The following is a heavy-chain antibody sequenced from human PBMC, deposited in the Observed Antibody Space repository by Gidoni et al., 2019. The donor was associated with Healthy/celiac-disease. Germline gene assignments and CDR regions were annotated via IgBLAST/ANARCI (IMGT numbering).Heavy chain of an antibody. CDR3: AKFSGYELSAIDY. J-gene: IGHJ4*02. D-gene: IGHD5-12*01. CDR2: ISWNSGSI. CDR1: GFTFDDYA. Sequence: EVQLVESGGGLVQPGRSLRLSCAASGFTFDDYAMHWVRQAPGKGLEWVSGISWNSGSIGYADSVKGRFTISRDNAKNSLYLQMNSLRAEDTALYYCAKFSGYELSAIDYWGQGTLVTVSS. V-gene: IGHV3-9*01.